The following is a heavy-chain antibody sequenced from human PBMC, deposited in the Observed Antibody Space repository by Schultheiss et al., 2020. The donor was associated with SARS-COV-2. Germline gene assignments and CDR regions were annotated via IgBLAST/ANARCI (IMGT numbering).Heavy chain of an antibody. V-gene: IGHV4-34*01. Sequence: SETLSLTCAVYGGSFSGYYWSWIRQPPGKGLEWIGEINHSGSTNYNPSLKSRVTISVDTSKNQFSLKLSSVTAADTAVYYCAREQDGVSDYWGRGTLVTVSS. D-gene: IGHD3-10*01. CDR2: INHSGST. CDR1: GGSFSGYY. J-gene: IGHJ4*02. CDR3: AREQDGVSDY.